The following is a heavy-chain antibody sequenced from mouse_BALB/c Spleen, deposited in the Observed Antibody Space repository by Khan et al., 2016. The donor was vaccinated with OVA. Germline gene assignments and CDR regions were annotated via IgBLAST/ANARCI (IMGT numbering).Heavy chain of an antibody. CDR3: ARQPYYHYNIMDY. Sequence: VQLQESGPGLVAPSQSLSITCTISGFSLTNYGVHWVRQPPGKGLEWLVVIWYDGSTTYNSTLKSRLTISKDNSKNQAFLKMNSLQTDDTAVYFCARQPYYHYNIMDYWGQGTSVTVAS. D-gene: IGHD2-10*01. CDR2: IWYDGST. J-gene: IGHJ4*01. V-gene: IGHV2-6-1*01. CDR1: GFSLTNYG.